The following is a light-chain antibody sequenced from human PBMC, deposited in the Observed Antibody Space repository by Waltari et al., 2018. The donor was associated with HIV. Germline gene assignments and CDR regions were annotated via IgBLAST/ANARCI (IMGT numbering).Light chain of an antibody. Sequence: QSALTQPRSVSGSPGQSVTISCTGTSSHVGGYNYVSWYQQHPGKAPKVIIYDVNKRPSGVPARFSGSKSDNTASLTISGLQADDEPDYYCSSYAGNYTWVFGGGTKLTVL. CDR3: SSYAGNYTWV. J-gene: IGLJ3*02. CDR2: DVN. V-gene: IGLV2-11*01. CDR1: SSHVGGYNY.